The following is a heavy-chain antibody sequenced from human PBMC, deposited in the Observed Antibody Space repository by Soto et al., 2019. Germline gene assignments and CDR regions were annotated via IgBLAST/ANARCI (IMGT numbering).Heavy chain of an antibody. CDR3: ARHSLRRLTFGGVISPDFDY. CDR1: GGSISTSTYY. V-gene: IGHV4-39*01. D-gene: IGHD3-16*01. J-gene: IGHJ4*02. Sequence: SETLSLTCTVSGGSISTSTYYWGWIRQPPGKGLEWIGTMSYSGSTYYNPPLKSRVTISVDTSRNRFSLNLSPVTAADTAVFYCARHSLRRLTFGGVISPDFDYWGLGILVTVSS. CDR2: MSYSGST.